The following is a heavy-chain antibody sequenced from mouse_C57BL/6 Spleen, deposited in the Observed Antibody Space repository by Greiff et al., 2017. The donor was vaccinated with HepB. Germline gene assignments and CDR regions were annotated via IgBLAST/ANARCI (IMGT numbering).Heavy chain of an antibody. CDR2: ISRGGDYI. Sequence: DVKLQESGAGLVKPGGSLKLSCAASGFTFSSYAMSWVRQTPEKRLEWVAYISRGGDYIYYADTVKGRITISRDNARNTLYLQMSSLKSEDTAMYYCTRVYYSNYDWYFDVWGTGTTVTVSS. D-gene: IGHD2-5*01. CDR1: GFTFSSYA. V-gene: IGHV5-9-1*02. CDR3: TRVYYSNYDWYFDV. J-gene: IGHJ1*03.